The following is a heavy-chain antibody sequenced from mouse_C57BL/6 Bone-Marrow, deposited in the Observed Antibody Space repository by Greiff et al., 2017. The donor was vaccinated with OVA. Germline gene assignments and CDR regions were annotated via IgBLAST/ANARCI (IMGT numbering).Heavy chain of an antibody. Sequence: EVMLVESGAELVRPGASVKLSCTASGFNIKDDYMHWVKQRPEQGLEWIGWIDPENGDTEYASKFQGKATITADTSSNTAYLQLSSLTSEDTAVYYCTNNYYAMDYWGQGTSVTVSS. CDR3: TNNYYAMDY. V-gene: IGHV14-4*01. J-gene: IGHJ4*01. CDR1: GFNIKDDY. CDR2: IDPENGDT.